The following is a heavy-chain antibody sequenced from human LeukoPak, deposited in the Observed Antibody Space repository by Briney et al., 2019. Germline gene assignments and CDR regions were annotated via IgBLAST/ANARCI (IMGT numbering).Heavy chain of an antibody. CDR1: GGSISSYY. J-gene: IGHJ4*02. CDR2: IYYSGST. V-gene: IGHV4-59*01. Sequence: SETLSLTCTVSGGSISSYYWSWIRQPPGKGLEWIGYIYYSGSTNYNPSLKSRVTISVDTSKNQFSLKLSSVTAADTAVYYCARAPPRLHLDYWGQGTLVTVSS. CDR3: ARAPPRLHLDY. D-gene: IGHD5-24*01.